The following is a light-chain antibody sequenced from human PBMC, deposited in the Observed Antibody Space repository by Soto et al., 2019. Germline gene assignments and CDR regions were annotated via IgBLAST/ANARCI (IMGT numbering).Light chain of an antibody. CDR3: QQYKDGAWT. Sequence: DIQLTQSPSTLSASVGDRVTVTCRASQRIDRYLAWYQQKPGKAPKLLVYDDSTLEGGVPSSFSGSGSATEYLLAISSLQPDDFATYYCQQYKDGAWTFGQGTRVEIK. CDR2: DDS. J-gene: IGKJ1*01. V-gene: IGKV1-5*01. CDR1: QRIDRY.